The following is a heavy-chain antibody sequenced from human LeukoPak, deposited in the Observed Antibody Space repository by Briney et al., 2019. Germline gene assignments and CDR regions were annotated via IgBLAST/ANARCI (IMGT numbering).Heavy chain of an antibody. CDR1: GGSISSGDYY. CDR3: ASSSSYGGYDDGNAFDI. CDR2: IYYSGST. D-gene: IGHD4-17*01. V-gene: IGHV4-30-4*01. J-gene: IGHJ3*02. Sequence: PSETLSLTCTVSGGSISSGDYYWSWIRQPPGKGLEWIGYIYYSGSTYYNPSLKSRVTISVDTSKNQFSLKLSSVTAADTAVYYCASSSSYGGYDDGNAFDIWGQGTMVTVSS.